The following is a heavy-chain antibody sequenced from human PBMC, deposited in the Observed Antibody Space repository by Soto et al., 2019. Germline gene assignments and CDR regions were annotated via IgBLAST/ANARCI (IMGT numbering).Heavy chain of an antibody. J-gene: IGHJ6*03. CDR3: ARAVASRSRNDFWSGYYLGNYYYYYMDV. CDR1: GFTVSSNY. V-gene: IGHV3-66*01. CDR2: IYSGGST. D-gene: IGHD3-3*01. Sequence: EVQLVESGGGLVQPGGSLRLSCAASGFTVSSNYMSWVRQAPGKGLEWVSVIYSGGSTYYADSVKGRFTISRDNSKNPLYLQMNSLRAEDTAVYYCARAVASRSRNDFWSGYYLGNYYYYYMDVWGKGTTVTVSS.